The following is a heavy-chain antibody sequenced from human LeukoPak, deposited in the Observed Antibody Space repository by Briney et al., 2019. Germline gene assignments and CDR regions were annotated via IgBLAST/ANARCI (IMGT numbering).Heavy chain of an antibody. CDR2: IYTSGST. CDR3: ARLYSSGWYIRY. CDR1: GGSISSYY. V-gene: IGHV4-4*07. D-gene: IGHD6-19*01. Sequence: SETLSLTCTVSGGSISSYYWSWIRQPAGKGLEWIGRIYTSGSTNYNPSLKSRATMSVDTSKNQFSLKLSSVTAAGTAVYYCARLYSSGWYIRYWGQGTLVTVSS. J-gene: IGHJ4*02.